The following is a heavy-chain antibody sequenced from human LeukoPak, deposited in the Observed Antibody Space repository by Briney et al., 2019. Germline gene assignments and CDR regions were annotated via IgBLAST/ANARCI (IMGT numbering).Heavy chain of an antibody. CDR1: GGSISSGGYY. CDR3: ARGANWSGYYPR. CDR2: IYYSGST. Sequence: SQTLSLTCTVSGGSISSGGYYWSWIRQHPGKGLEWIGYIYYSGSTYYNPSLKSRVTISVDTSKNQFSLKLSSVTAADTAVYYCARGANWSGYYPRWGQGTLVTVSS. J-gene: IGHJ4*02. V-gene: IGHV4-31*03. D-gene: IGHD3-3*01.